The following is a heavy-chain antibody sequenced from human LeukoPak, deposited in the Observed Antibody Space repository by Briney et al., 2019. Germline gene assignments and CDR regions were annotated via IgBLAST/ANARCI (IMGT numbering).Heavy chain of an antibody. CDR3: ARDLVTVTKGFDI. V-gene: IGHV4-59*11. CDR1: DDSFSSHY. D-gene: IGHD4-17*01. J-gene: IGHJ3*02. Sequence: SETLSLTCAVSDDSFSSHYWTWVRQPPGKGLEWIGYISYIGSTNYNPSLKSRITISIDTSKNQFSLKLSSVTAADTAVYYCARDLVTVTKGFDIWGQGTMVSVSS. CDR2: ISYIGST.